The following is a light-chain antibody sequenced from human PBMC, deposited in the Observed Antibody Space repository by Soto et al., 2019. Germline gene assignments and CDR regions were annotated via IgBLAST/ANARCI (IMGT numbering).Light chain of an antibody. Sequence: EIVLTQSPATLSLSPGERATLSCRASQSISSYLAWYQQKPGQAPRLLIYDTSNRATGIPARFRGSGSGTDFTLTISSLEPEDFAVYYCQQRSNWPITLGQGTRLEIK. J-gene: IGKJ5*01. CDR1: QSISSY. V-gene: IGKV3-11*01. CDR3: QQRSNWPIT. CDR2: DTS.